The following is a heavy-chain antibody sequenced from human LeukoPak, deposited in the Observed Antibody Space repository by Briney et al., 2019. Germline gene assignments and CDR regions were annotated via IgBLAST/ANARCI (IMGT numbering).Heavy chain of an antibody. CDR1: GGSISSYY. D-gene: IGHD6-19*01. V-gene: IGHV4-4*07. Sequence: SETLSLTCTVSGGSISSYYWSWIRQPAGKGLEWIGRIYTSGSTNYNPSLKSRVTMSVDTSKNQFSLKLSSVTAADTAVYYCARGRAVAGNLYYYYYMDVWGKGTTVTISS. J-gene: IGHJ6*03. CDR2: IYTSGST. CDR3: ARGRAVAGNLYYYYYMDV.